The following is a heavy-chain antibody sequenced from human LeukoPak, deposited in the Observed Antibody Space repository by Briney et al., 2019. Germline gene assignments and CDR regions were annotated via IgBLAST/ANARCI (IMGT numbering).Heavy chain of an antibody. V-gene: IGHV3-48*01. CDR2: ISGSSRTI. J-gene: IGHJ4*02. D-gene: IGHD2-8*01. Sequence: GGSLRLSCAASGINFSGYSMHWVRQAPGKGLEWVSYISGSSRTIYYADSVKGRFTISRDNAKNSLHLQINSLRVEDTAIYYCAKDLRPDGVDNFDHWGQGILVTVSS. CDR1: GINFSGYS. CDR3: AKDLRPDGVDNFDH.